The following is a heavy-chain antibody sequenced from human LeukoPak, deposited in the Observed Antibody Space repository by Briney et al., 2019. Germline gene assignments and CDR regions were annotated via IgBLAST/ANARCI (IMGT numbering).Heavy chain of an antibody. Sequence: GGSLRLSCAASGFTFSRYWMHWVRQGPGKGLVWVSRINSDGSSTSYADSVKGRFTISRDNAKNTLYLQMNSLRAEDTAVYHCAREYPTGFDPWGQGTLVTVSS. CDR3: AREYPTGFDP. D-gene: IGHD2-2*02. CDR2: INSDGSST. CDR1: GFTFSRYW. J-gene: IGHJ5*02. V-gene: IGHV3-74*01.